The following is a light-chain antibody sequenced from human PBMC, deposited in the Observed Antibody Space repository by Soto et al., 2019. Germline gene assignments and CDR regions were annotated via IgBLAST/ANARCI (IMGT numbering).Light chain of an antibody. Sequence: QSALNHPDSVSGSPGQSITISCTGTSSDVDGYNYVSWYQHHPVKAPKLMISEVNNRPSGVSNRFSGSKSGNTASLTISGLQAEDEADYYCCSYAGSSPYVFGTGTKVTLL. CDR1: SSDVDGYNY. CDR3: CSYAGSSPYV. CDR2: EVN. J-gene: IGLJ1*01. V-gene: IGLV2-23*02.